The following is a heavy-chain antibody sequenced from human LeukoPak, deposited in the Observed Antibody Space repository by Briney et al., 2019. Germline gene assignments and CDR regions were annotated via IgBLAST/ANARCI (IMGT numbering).Heavy chain of an antibody. Sequence: GGSLRLSCAASGFTFSSYWMSWARQAPGKGLEWVATIKQDGSQKEYVDSVKGRFTISRDNAKNSLYLQMNSLRAEDTAVYYCARDPTLTNFHDAFDIWGPGTMVTVSS. J-gene: IGHJ3*02. CDR3: ARDPTLTNFHDAFDI. V-gene: IGHV3-7*05. CDR2: IKQDGSQK. D-gene: IGHD4-17*01. CDR1: GFTFSSYW.